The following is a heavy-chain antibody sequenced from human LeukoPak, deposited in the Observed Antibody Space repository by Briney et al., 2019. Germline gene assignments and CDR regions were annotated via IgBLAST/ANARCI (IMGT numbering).Heavy chain of an antibody. V-gene: IGHV3-66*01. CDR2: IYSGGST. CDR3: ARKHYYDSSGFFPPMDY. Sequence: PGGSLRLSCAASGFTVSSNSMSWVRQAPGKGLEWVSVIYSGGSTFYADSVKGRFTISRDNSKNTLYLQMNGLRAEDTAVYYCARKHYYDSSGFFPPMDYWGQGTLVTVSS. D-gene: IGHD3-22*01. J-gene: IGHJ4*02. CDR1: GFTVSSNS.